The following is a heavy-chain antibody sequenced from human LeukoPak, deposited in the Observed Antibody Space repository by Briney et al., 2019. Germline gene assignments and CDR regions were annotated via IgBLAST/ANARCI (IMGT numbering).Heavy chain of an antibody. J-gene: IGHJ5*02. V-gene: IGHV1-18*01. CDR2: ISAYNGNT. D-gene: IGHD3-9*01. Sequence: ASVKVSCKASGGTFSSYTISWVRQAPGQGLEWMGWISAYNGNTNYAQKLQGRVTMTTDTSTSTAYMELRSLRSDDTAVYYCARELRYFDWLLNWFDPWGQGTLVTVSS. CDR1: GGTFSSYT. CDR3: ARELRYFDWLLNWFDP.